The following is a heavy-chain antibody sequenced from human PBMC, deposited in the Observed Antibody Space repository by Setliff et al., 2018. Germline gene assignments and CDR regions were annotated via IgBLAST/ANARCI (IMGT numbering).Heavy chain of an antibody. CDR3: ARHFRSSKVQFLEYLTDYYFDS. D-gene: IGHD3-3*01. CDR1: DVSISSSSFY. Sequence: ETLSLTCTVSDVSISSSSFYWAWIRQPPGKGLEWIGSIYYSGSTYYNPSLTSRVTISVETSNNQFSLNLRSVTAADTAIYYCARHFRSSKVQFLEYLTDYYFDSWGQGTLVTVSS. CDR2: IYYSGST. V-gene: IGHV4-39*01. J-gene: IGHJ4*02.